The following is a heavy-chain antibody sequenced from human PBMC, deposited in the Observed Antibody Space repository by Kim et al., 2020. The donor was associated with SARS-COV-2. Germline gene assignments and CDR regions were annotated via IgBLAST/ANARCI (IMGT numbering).Heavy chain of an antibody. J-gene: IGHJ6*02. CDR3: ARGLSGSYLPGYYYYGMDV. V-gene: IGHV3-48*01. Sequence: RFTISSDNAKNSLYLQMNSLRAEDTAVYYCARGLSGSYLPGYYYYGMDVWGQGTTVTVSS. D-gene: IGHD1-26*01.